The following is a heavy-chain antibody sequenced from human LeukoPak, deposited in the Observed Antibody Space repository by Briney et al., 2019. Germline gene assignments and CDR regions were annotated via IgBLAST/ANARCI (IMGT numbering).Heavy chain of an antibody. CDR1: GGSLSSSSDY. CDR3: ARMSSSWYSWFDP. V-gene: IGHV4-39*07. Sequence: SETPSLTCTVSGGSLSSSSDYWGWIRQPPRKGLEWVGSLYYSGSTYYNPSLKSRVTMSVDTSKNQFSLKLSSVTAADTAVYYCARMSSSWYSWFDPWGQGTLVTVSS. CDR2: LYYSGST. D-gene: IGHD6-13*01. J-gene: IGHJ5*02.